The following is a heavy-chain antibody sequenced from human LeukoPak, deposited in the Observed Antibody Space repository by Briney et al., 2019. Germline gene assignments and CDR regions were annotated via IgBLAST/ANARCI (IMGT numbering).Heavy chain of an antibody. CDR1: GFTFSSYS. V-gene: IGHV3-21*01. CDR2: ISSSSSYI. J-gene: IGHJ4*02. Sequence: GGSLRLSCAASGFTFSSYSMNWVRQAPGKGLEWVSSISSSSSYIYYADSVKGRFTISRDNAKNSLYLQMSSLRAEDTAVYYCARVAVYCSSTSCYIDYWGQGTLVTVSS. D-gene: IGHD2-2*02. CDR3: ARVAVYCSSTSCYIDY.